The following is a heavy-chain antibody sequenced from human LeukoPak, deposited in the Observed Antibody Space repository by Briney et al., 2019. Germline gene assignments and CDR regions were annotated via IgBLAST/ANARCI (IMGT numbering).Heavy chain of an antibody. J-gene: IGHJ5*02. Sequence: AASVKVSCKASGYTFTSYGISWVRQAPGQGLEWMGWISAYNGNTNYAQKLQGRVTMTTDTSTSTAYMELRSLRSDDPAVYYCARERVAVFVFDPWGQGTLVTVSS. CDR3: ARERVAVFVFDP. D-gene: IGHD2-15*01. CDR2: ISAYNGNT. CDR1: GYTFTSYG. V-gene: IGHV1-18*01.